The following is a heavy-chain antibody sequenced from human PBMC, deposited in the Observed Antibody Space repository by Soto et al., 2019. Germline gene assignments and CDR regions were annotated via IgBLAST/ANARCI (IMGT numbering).Heavy chain of an antibody. CDR2: IDSSSSAI. CDR3: AKDSPDSYDRSGYPLIGKIDY. J-gene: IGHJ4*02. D-gene: IGHD3-22*01. Sequence: PGGSLRLSCAASGFSFSSYSMTWVRQAPGKGLEWVSYIDSSSSAIYYADSVKGRFTISRDNAKNSLYLQMNSLRAEDTAVYYCAKDSPDSYDRSGYPLIGKIDYWGQGTLVNVSS. CDR1: GFSFSSYS. V-gene: IGHV3-48*01.